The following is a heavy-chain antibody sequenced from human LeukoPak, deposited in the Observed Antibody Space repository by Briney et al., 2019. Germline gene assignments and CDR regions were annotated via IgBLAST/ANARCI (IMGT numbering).Heavy chain of an antibody. CDR1: VFTFSIYS. J-gene: IGHJ6*03. D-gene: IGHD3-10*01. V-gene: IGHV3-21*01. CDR3: ARVPRLLWFGELSYYYYYMDV. Sequence: GGSLRLSCAASVFTFSIYSINWVRQAPGKGLEWVSSISSSSSYISYADSVKGRFTISRDNAKNSLYLQMNSLRAEDTAVYYCARVPRLLWFGELSYYYYYMDVWGKGTTVTVSS. CDR2: ISSSSSYI.